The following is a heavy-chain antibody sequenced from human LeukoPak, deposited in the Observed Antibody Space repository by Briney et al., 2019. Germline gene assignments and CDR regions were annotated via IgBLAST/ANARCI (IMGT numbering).Heavy chain of an antibody. D-gene: IGHD6-6*01. CDR3: ARARHSSSSGRGAFDI. Sequence: SETLSLTCTVSGGSISSGGYYWSWIRQHPGKGLEWIGYIYYSGSTYYNPSLKSRVAISVDTSKNQFSLKLSSVTAADTAVYYCARARHSSSSGRGAFDIWGQGTMVTVSS. J-gene: IGHJ3*02. CDR2: IYYSGST. V-gene: IGHV4-31*03. CDR1: GGSISSGGYY.